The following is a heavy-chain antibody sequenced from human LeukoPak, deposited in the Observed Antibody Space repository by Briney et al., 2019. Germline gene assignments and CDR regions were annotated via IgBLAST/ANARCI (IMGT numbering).Heavy chain of an antibody. CDR3: TTGSRKDYGSGFDY. CDR2: ISGNGGTT. CDR1: GFTFSDYT. D-gene: IGHD3-10*01. V-gene: IGHV3-64*04. J-gene: IGHJ4*02. Sequence: QPGGSLRLSCSTSGFTFSDYTMHGVRQAPGKGLEYVSSISGNGGTTSYAASVKGRFTISRDNSKSTLYLQMNSLKTGDTAVYYCTTGSRKDYGSGFDYWGQGTLVTVSS.